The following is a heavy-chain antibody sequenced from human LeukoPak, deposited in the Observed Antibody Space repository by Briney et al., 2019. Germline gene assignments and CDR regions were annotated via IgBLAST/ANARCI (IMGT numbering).Heavy chain of an antibody. Sequence: SQTLSLTCAISGDSVSSNSAAWNWIRQSPSRGLEWLGRTYYRSKWYNDYAVSVKSRITINPDTSKNQFSLQLNSVTPEDTAVYYCARSHYDFWSGPQRNWFDPWGQGTLVTVSS. D-gene: IGHD3-3*01. CDR2: TYYRSKWYN. J-gene: IGHJ5*02. CDR3: ARSHYDFWSGPQRNWFDP. CDR1: GDSVSSNSAA. V-gene: IGHV6-1*01.